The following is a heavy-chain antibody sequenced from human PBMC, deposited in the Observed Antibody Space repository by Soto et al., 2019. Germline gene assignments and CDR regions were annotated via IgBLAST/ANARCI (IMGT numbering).Heavy chain of an antibody. J-gene: IGHJ1*01. CDR2: ISGSGGST. D-gene: IGHD6-25*01. CDR1: GFIFNKAW. Sequence: PGGSLRLSCAASGFIFNKAWINWVRQAPGKGLEWVSAISGSGGSTYYADSVKGRFTISRDNSKNTLYLQMNSLRAEDTAVYYCANGFLHGFQHWGQGTLVTVSS. V-gene: IGHV3-23*01. CDR3: ANGFLHGFQH.